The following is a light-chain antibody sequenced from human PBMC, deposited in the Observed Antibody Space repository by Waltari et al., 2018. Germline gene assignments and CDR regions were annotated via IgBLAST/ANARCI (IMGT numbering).Light chain of an antibody. CDR1: QDIRNA. CDR2: AAS. Sequence: DIQMTQSPSSLSASVGDRVTITCRASQDIRNALAWYQQKPGKAPKLLLYAASRLESGVPSRFSGSGSGTDHTLTITGLQPEDSATYYCQQFSGILWTFGQGTKVEIK. CDR3: QQFSGILWT. J-gene: IGKJ1*01. V-gene: IGKV1-NL1*01.